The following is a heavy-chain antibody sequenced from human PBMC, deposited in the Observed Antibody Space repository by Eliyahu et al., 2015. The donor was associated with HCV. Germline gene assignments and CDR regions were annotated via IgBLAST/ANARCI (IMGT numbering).Heavy chain of an antibody. CDR1: RDTFSSXA. D-gene: IGHD4-11*01. CDR3: AGGATVTAEGVNYY. Sequence: AEVKKPGSPVKVXCKASRDTFSSXAISWXRQAPGQGLEWMGGITPIFGTANYAQKFQGRVTITADESTSTVYMELNSLRFEDTAMYYCAGGATVTAEGVNYY. V-gene: IGHV1-69*01. J-gene: IGHJ6*01. CDR2: ITPIFGTA.